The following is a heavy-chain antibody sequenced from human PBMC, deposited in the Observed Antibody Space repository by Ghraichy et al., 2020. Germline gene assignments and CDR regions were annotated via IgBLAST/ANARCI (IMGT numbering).Heavy chain of an antibody. D-gene: IGHD2-21*02. CDR3: ARPPIAYCGGDCYSDYFDY. Sequence: GESLNISCKGSGYSFTSYWIGWVRQMPGKGLEWMGIIYPGDSDTRYSPSFQGQVTISADKSISTAYLQWSSLKASDTAMYYCARPPIAYCGGDCYSDYFDYWGQGTLVTVSS. J-gene: IGHJ4*02. CDR2: IYPGDSDT. V-gene: IGHV5-51*01. CDR1: GYSFTSYW.